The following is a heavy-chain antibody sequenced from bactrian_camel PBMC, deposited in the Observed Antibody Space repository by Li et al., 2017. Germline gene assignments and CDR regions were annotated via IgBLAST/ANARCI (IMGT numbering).Heavy chain of an antibody. CDR2: VYEQTGAT. J-gene: IGHJ4*01. V-gene: IGHV3-2*01. CDR3: ATGSWYFDY. Sequence: QVQLVESGGGSVQAGGSLRLSCVSTDTTYARDCMARFRQAPGKAREQVASVYEQTGATRYSDSVKGRFTISRDNAKNTVYLQMNSLKMEDTAVYYCATGSWYFDYWGQGTQVTVS. CDR1: DTTYARDC. D-gene: IGHD6*01.